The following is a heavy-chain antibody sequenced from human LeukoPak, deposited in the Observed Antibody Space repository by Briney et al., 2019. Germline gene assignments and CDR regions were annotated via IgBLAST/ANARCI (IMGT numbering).Heavy chain of an antibody. V-gene: IGHV3-30*04. CDR1: GFTLSSYA. J-gene: IGHJ4*02. CDR2: ISYDGSNK. CDR3: ARDSDTYYFDY. Sequence: GGSLRLSCAASGFTLSSYAMTWVRQAPGKGLEWVAVISYDGSNKYYADSVKGRFTISRDNSKNTLYLQMNSLRAEDTVVYYCARDSDTYYFDYWGQGTLVTVSS.